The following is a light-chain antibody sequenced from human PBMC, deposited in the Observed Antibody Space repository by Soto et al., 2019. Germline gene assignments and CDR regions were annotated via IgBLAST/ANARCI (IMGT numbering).Light chain of an antibody. V-gene: IGLV4-69*01. CDR3: QTCVLAFKV. Sequence: QSVLTQSPSASASLGASVKCTCTLSSGHSSYAIAGHQQQPEKGPRYVIKFNSDGSHIKGDGIPDRFSGSRSGAERYLTISSLQSEDEADHYCQTCVLAFKVFGGGTKVTVL. CDR1: SGHSSYA. CDR2: FNSDGSH. J-gene: IGLJ2*01.